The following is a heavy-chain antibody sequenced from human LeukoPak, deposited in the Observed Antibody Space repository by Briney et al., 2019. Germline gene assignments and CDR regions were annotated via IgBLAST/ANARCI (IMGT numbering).Heavy chain of an antibody. CDR1: GYTFTSHH. J-gene: IGHJ4*02. V-gene: IGHV1-8*01. Sequence: ASVKVSCKASGYTFTSHHINWLRQAAGQGLEWMGWMNPGSGNTVSAQKFQGRVTMTWYTSISTAYIELSSLRSEDTAVYYCARGRPTNLGGIYWGQGTLVTVSS. CDR2: MNPGSGNT. CDR3: ARGRPTNLGGIY. D-gene: IGHD7-27*01.